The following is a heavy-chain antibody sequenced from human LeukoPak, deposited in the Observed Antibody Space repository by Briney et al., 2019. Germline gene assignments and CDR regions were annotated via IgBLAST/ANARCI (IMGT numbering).Heavy chain of an antibody. CDR3: ARDLYGSGSYGHFDY. CDR2: ISYSGSTI. V-gene: IGHV3-11*01. D-gene: IGHD3-10*01. CDR1: GFIFSDYY. Sequence: GGSLRLSCAASGFIFSDYYMSWIRQAPGKGLEWISYISYSGSTISYPDSVKGRFTISRDNAKNSLYLQMNSLRAEDTAVYYCARDLYGSGSYGHFDYWGQGTLVTVSS. J-gene: IGHJ4*02.